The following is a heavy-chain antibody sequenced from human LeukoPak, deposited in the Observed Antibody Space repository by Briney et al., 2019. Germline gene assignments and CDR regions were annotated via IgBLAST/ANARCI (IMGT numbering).Heavy chain of an antibody. CDR3: ARGSGDIGDY. D-gene: IGHD3-10*01. Sequence: GGSLRLSCAASGFTVSSSYMSWVRQAPGKGLEWVANIKQDGSEKYYVDSVKGRFTISRDNAKNSLSLQMNSLRAEDTAVYYCARGSGDIGDYWGQGTLVTVSS. CDR1: GFTVSSSY. CDR2: IKQDGSEK. V-gene: IGHV3-7*03. J-gene: IGHJ4*02.